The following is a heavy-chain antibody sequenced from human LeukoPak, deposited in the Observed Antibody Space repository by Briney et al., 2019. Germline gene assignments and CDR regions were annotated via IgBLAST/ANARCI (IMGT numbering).Heavy chain of an antibody. D-gene: IGHD3-22*01. CDR3: ARGYSNGYYFHAFDI. Sequence: GASVKVSCKASGYSFTSYAMYWVRQAPGQGLECMGWINTNTGIPMYAQGFTGRFVFSLDTSVSTAFLQISSLKAEDTAVYYCARGYSNGYYFHAFDIWGQGTMVTVSS. V-gene: IGHV7-4-1*02. CDR2: INTNTGIP. J-gene: IGHJ3*02. CDR1: GYSFTSYA.